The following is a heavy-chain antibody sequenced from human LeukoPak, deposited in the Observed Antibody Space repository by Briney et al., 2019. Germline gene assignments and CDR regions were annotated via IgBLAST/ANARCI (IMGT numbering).Heavy chain of an antibody. J-gene: IGHJ3*02. CDR1: GYTFTSYG. D-gene: IGHD3-22*01. CDR3: ARDLYYYDSSGYRAFDI. Sequence: ASVKVSCKASGYTFTSYGISWVRQAPGQGLEWMGWISAYNGNTNYAQKLQGRVTMTTDTSTSTAYMELRSLRSDDTAVYYCARDLYYYDSSGYRAFDIWGQGTMVTVSS. V-gene: IGHV1-18*01. CDR2: ISAYNGNT.